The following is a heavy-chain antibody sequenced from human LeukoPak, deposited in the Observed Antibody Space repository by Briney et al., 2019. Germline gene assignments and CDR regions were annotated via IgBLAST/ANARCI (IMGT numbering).Heavy chain of an antibody. J-gene: IGHJ4*02. D-gene: IGHD2-15*01. Sequence: GGSLRLSCVASGFTFSSYAMSWVRQAPGKGLEWVSAISGSGGSTYYADSVKGRFTISRDNSKNTLYLQMNSLRAEDTAVYYCAKRVGYCSGGSCYPTHFDYWGQGTLVTVSS. CDR3: AKRVGYCSGGSCYPTHFDY. V-gene: IGHV3-23*01. CDR2: ISGSGGST. CDR1: GFTFSSYA.